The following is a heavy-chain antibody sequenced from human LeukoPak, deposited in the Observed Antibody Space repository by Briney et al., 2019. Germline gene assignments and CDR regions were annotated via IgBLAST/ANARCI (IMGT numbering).Heavy chain of an antibody. Sequence: ASVKVSCKASGYTFPSYFMHWVRQAPGQGLEWMGIINPTGGSTTYAQKLQGRVTMTTDTSTSTAYMELRSLRSDDTAVYYCARDSGYSYGYLPPDYWGQGTLVSVSS. CDR2: INPTGGST. J-gene: IGHJ4*02. D-gene: IGHD5-18*01. CDR3: ARDSGYSYGYLPPDY. V-gene: IGHV1-46*01. CDR1: GYTFPSYF.